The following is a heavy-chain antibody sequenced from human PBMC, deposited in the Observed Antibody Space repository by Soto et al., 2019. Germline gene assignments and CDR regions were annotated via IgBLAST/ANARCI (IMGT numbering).Heavy chain of an antibody. J-gene: IGHJ6*02. CDR1: GYTFTGYY. V-gene: IGHV1-2*02. D-gene: IGHD3-10*01. CDR2: INPKSGAT. Sequence: GASVKVSCKASGYTFTGYYMHWVRQAPGQGLEWMGWINPKSGATNYAQNFQGRVTMTRDTSISTAYMELSRLRSEDTAVYYCARDVGITMVRGVPYYYYGMDVWGQGTTVTVSS. CDR3: ARDVGITMVRGVPYYYYGMDV.